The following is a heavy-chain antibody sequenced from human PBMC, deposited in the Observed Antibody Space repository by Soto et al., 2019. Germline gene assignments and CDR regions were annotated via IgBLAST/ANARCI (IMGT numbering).Heavy chain of an antibody. D-gene: IGHD3-9*01. V-gene: IGHV3-23*01. J-gene: IGHJ4*02. CDR1: GFTFSSYA. CDR3: AKQSHYDILTGYYRVY. CDR2: ISGSGGST. Sequence: PGGSLRLSCAASGFTFSSYAMSWVRQAPGKGLEWVSAISGSGGSTYYADSVKGRFTISRDNSKNTLYLQMNSLRAEDTAVYYCAKQSHYDILTGYYRVYWGQGTLVTVSS.